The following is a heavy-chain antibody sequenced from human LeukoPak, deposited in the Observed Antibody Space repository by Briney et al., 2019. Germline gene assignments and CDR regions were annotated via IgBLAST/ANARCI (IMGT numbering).Heavy chain of an antibody. CDR3: AREDRHMNWFDL. CDR1: GYTFTSYG. V-gene: IGHV1-18*01. Sequence: ASLKLSCTASGYTFTSYGISWVRQAPGQGLEWMGWISASNSNTNYAQKLQGRVTMSTDTSTSTAYMELRSLRSDDTAVYYCAREDRHMNWFDLWGEGTLVSVSS. J-gene: IGHJ5*02. CDR2: ISASNSNT.